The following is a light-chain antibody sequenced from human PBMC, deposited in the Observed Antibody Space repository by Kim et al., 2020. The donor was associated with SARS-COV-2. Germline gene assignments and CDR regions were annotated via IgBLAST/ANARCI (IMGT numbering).Light chain of an antibody. CDR2: LYGDGRH. CDR1: GGHSNYA. J-gene: IGLJ3*02. CDR3: QTWGSGVGV. Sequence: QLVLTQSPSASASLGASVKLTCTLRGGHSNYAIAWLQQQPGKGPRYLMRLYGDGRHTKGDGIPDRFSGSTSGSDYSLIISSLQTEDEADYHCQTWGSGVGVFGGGTKVTVL. V-gene: IGLV4-69*01.